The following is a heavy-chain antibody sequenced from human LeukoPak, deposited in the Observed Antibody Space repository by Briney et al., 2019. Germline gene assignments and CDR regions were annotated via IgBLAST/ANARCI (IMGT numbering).Heavy chain of an antibody. Sequence: SETLSLTCAVYGGSFSGYYWSWIRQPPGKGLEWIGEINHSGSTNYNPSLKSRVTISVDTSKNQFSLKLSSVTAAETAVYYCASGRGRRYFDYWGQGTLVTVSS. CDR3: ASGRGRRYFDY. V-gene: IGHV4-34*01. CDR2: INHSGST. J-gene: IGHJ4*02. CDR1: GGSFSGYY.